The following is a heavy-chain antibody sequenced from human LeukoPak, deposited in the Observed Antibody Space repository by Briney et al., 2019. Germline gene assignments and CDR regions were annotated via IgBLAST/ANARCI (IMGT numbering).Heavy chain of an antibody. J-gene: IGHJ1*01. V-gene: IGHV4-38-2*02. CDR1: GYSISSGYF. Sequence: PSETLSLTCTVSGYSISSGYFWVWIRQPPGKGLEWIGSIYHSGRTYYNPSLKSLVTISVDTSKNQFSLKLSSVTAADTAVYYCARTGRAEYFQHWGQGTLVTVSS. CDR2: IYHSGRT. CDR3: ARTGRAEYFQH. D-gene: IGHD1-26*01.